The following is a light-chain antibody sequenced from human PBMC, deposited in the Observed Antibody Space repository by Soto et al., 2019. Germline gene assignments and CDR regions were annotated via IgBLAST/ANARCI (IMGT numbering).Light chain of an antibody. V-gene: IGLV3-21*02. CDR1: NIATKG. CDR2: DDS. CDR3: QVWDSTGDHPV. Sequence: SSELTQPPSVSVAPGQTARITCGGNNIATKGVHWYQQKAGQAPVLVVHDDSDRPSGIPERFSGSKSGNTATLTISRAEAGDEADFYCQVWDSTGDHPVFGGGTKLTGL. J-gene: IGLJ3*02.